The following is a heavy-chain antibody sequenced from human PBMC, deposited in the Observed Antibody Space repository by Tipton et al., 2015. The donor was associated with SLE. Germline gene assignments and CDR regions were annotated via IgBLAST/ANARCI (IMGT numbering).Heavy chain of an antibody. CDR1: GGSISNYY. Sequence: TLSLTCTVSGGSISNYYWSWIRQPPGKGLEWIGFIYYSGSTNYNPPLKGRVTISIDTSKKQFSLKLSSVTAADMAVYYCARGSNIVVVPTTFDYWGQGTLVTVSS. V-gene: IGHV4-59*01. CDR2: IYYSGST. J-gene: IGHJ4*02. CDR3: ARGSNIVVVPTTFDY. D-gene: IGHD2-2*01.